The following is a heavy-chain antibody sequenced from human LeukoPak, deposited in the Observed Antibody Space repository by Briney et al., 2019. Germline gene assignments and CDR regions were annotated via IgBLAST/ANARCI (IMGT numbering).Heavy chain of an antibody. CDR3: ARDRSSSDY. CDR1: GYTFINYG. J-gene: IGHJ4*02. Sequence: ASVKVSCKAPGYTFINYGISWVRQAPGQGLEWMGWISAYNGNTDYAQNFQGRVTMTTDTSTSTVYMELTSLRFDDTAVYYCARDRSSSDYWGQGTLITVSS. V-gene: IGHV1-18*01. CDR2: ISAYNGNT. D-gene: IGHD6-13*01.